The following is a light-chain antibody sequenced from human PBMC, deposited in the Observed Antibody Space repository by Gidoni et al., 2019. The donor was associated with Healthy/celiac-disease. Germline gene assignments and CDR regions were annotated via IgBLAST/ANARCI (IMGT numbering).Light chain of an antibody. V-gene: IGLV2-14*01. J-gene: IGLJ1*01. Sequence: QSALTKPASVPGSPGQSITISCTGTSSDVGGYNYVSWYQQHPGKAPKLMIYEVSNRPSGVSNRFSGSKSGNTASLTISGLQAEDEADYYCSSYTSSSTFYVFGTGTKVTVL. CDR3: SSYTSSSTFYV. CDR1: SSDVGGYNY. CDR2: EVS.